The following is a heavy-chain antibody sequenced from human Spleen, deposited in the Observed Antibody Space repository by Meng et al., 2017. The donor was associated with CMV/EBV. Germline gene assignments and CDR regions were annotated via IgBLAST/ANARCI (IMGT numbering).Heavy chain of an antibody. Sequence: SCKASGGTYSSYTLTWVRQAPGQGLEWMGRIRPSIDIADYAQKFQGRLTITADHSTTTAYMELSSLTSEDTAVYYCARSIGYAMDVWGRGTMVTVSS. D-gene: IGHD3-10*01. CDR1: GGTYSSYT. J-gene: IGHJ6*02. CDR3: ARSIGYAMDV. V-gene: IGHV1-69*02. CDR2: IRPSIDIA.